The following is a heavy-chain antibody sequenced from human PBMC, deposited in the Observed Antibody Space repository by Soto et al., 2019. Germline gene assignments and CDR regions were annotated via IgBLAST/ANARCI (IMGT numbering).Heavy chain of an antibody. CDR1: GYTFIGNY. J-gene: IGHJ4*02. Sequence: ASVKVSCKASGYTFIGNYIHWVRQAPGQGLEWMGWSNPNIGATDYSQKFQGRVTMTRDTSISTAYMELSRLTSDDTAVYYCARGACSSSNCYTLDYWGQGTLVTVPQ. CDR3: ARGACSSSNCYTLDY. D-gene: IGHD2-2*02. V-gene: IGHV1-2*02. CDR2: SNPNIGAT.